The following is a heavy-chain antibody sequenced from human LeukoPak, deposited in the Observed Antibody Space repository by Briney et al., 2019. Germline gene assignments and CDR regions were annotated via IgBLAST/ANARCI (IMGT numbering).Heavy chain of an antibody. J-gene: IGHJ5*02. Sequence: GGSLRLSCTASGFTFGDYAVSWVRQAPGKGLEWVGFIRSKAYGGTTEYAASVKGRFTISRDDSKTIAYLQMNSLKTEVTAVYYCAREIRRYNCFDPWGQGTLVTVSS. CDR2: IRSKAYGGTT. D-gene: IGHD3-16*01. V-gene: IGHV3-49*04. CDR3: AREIRRYNCFDP. CDR1: GFTFGDYA.